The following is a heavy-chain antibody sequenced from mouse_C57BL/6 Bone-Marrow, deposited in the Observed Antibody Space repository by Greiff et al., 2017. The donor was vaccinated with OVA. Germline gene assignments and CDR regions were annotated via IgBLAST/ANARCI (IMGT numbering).Heavy chain of an antibody. CDR2: IYPGDGDT. CDR1: GYAFSSSW. Sequence: QVQLKESGPELVKPGASVKISCKASGYAFSSSWMNWVKQRPGKGLEWIGRIYPGDGDTNYNGKFKGKATLTADKSSSPAYMQLSSLTSEDSAVYFCARWLRRRDDYFDYWGKGTTLTVSS. CDR3: ARWLRRRDDYFDY. D-gene: IGHD2-2*01. V-gene: IGHV1-82*01. J-gene: IGHJ2*01.